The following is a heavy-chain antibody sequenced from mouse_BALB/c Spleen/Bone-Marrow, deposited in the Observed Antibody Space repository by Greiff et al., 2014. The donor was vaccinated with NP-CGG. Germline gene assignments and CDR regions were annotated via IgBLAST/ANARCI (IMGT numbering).Heavy chain of an antibody. CDR1: GYAFSNYW. CDR3: ARCDGYSDYFDY. CDR2: IYPGDGDT. J-gene: IGHJ2*01. D-gene: IGHD2-3*01. Sequence: QVQLKESGADLVRPGSSVKISCKASGYAFSNYWMNWVKQRPGQGLEWIGQIYPGDGDTNYNGKFRGKATLTADKSSSTAYMQLSSLTSEDSAVYFCARCDGYSDYFDYWGQGTTLTVSS. V-gene: IGHV1-80*01.